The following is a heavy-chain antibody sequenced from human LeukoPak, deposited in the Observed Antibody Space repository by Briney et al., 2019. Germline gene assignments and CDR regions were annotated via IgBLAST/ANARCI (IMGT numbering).Heavy chain of an antibody. D-gene: IGHD2-2*01. CDR3: ARDVGYCSSTSCYEDY. CDR1: GFTFNSYA. CDR2: ISYDGSNK. V-gene: IGHV3-30-3*01. J-gene: IGHJ4*02. Sequence: PGRSLRLSCAASGFTFNSYAMHWVRQAPGKGLEGVAVISYDGSNKYYADSVKGRFTISRDNSKNTLYLQMNSLRAEDTAVYYCARDVGYCSSTSCYEDYWGQGTLVTVSS.